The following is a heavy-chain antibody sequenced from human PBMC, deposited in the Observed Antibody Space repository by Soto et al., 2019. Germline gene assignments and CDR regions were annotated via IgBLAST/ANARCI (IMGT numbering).Heavy chain of an antibody. CDR3: ARDAPPADY. J-gene: IGHJ4*02. V-gene: IGHV1-18*04. Sequence: QVQLVQSGAEVKKPGASVKVSCKASGYTFTSYSISWVRQAPGQGLEWMGWISAYNGNTNYAQMLQGRVTMTTDTSTNTAYMELRRVRSDDTAVYYCARDAPPADYWGQGTLVTVSS. CDR1: GYTFTSYS. CDR2: ISAYNGNT.